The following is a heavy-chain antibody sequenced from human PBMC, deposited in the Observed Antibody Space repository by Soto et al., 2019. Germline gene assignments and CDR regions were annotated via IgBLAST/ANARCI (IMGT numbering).Heavy chain of an antibody. CDR3: ASLSGSSPTADY. D-gene: IGHD1-26*01. CDR1: GGSISSYY. Sequence: SETLSLTCTVSGGSISSYYRSWIRQPPGRGLEWIGYIYYSGSTNYNPSLKSRVTISVDTSKNQFSLKLSSVTAADTAVYYCASLSGSSPTADYWGQGTLVTVSS. V-gene: IGHV4-59*01. CDR2: IYYSGST. J-gene: IGHJ4*02.